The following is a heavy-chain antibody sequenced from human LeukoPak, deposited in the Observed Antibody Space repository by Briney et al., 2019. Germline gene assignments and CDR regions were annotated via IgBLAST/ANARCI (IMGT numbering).Heavy chain of an antibody. J-gene: IGHJ6*02. V-gene: IGHV3-48*04. CDR2: ISSSGSTI. D-gene: IGHD6-13*01. CDR3: ARVDGGSSWSQDYYYYYGMDV. Sequence: GGSLRLSCVTSGFTFNTYSMNWVRQAPGKGLEWVSYISSSGSTIYYADSVKGRFTISRDNAKNSLYLQMNSLRAEDTAVYYCARVDGGSSWSQDYYYYYGMDVWGQGTTVTVSS. CDR1: GFTFNTYS.